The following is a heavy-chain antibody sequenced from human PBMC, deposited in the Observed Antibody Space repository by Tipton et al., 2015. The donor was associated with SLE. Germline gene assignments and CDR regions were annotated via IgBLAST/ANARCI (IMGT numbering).Heavy chain of an antibody. J-gene: IGHJ4*02. V-gene: IGHV3-11*01. CDR3: ARDSGYYDSSEYYYSDH. D-gene: IGHD3-22*01. Sequence: GSLRLSCAASGLTFSDYYMSWIRQAPGKGLEWISYISSGGTIIYYADSVKGRFTISRDNAKNSLSLQMNSLRADDTAVYYCARDSGYYDSSEYYYSDHWGQGTLVTVSS. CDR1: GLTFSDYY. CDR2: ISSGGTII.